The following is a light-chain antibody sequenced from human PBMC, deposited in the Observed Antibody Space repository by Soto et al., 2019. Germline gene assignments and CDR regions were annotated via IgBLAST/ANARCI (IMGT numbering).Light chain of an antibody. CDR1: QSLLHSDGYKY. V-gene: IGKV2-28*01. Sequence: IVMTQSPVSLPVTPGEPASISCKSSQSLLHSDGYKYLDWYVQKAGQSPQLLIYLGSHRASGGPDRISGSASGTDFTLKISKVEADDVGVYYCMQTLQTPFTIGPGTKVDIE. CDR3: MQTLQTPFT. CDR2: LGS. J-gene: IGKJ3*01.